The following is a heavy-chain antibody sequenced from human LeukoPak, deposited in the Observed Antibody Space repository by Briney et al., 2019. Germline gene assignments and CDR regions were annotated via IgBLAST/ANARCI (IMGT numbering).Heavy chain of an antibody. CDR3: ARDSNPPPAGYGLDV. CDR1: GFPFSSYT. CDR2: ISSSSGYI. V-gene: IGHV3-21*01. J-gene: IGHJ6*02. Sequence: GGSLRLSCAASGFPFSSYTMNWVRQAPGKGLEWVSSISSSSGYIYYADSVKGRFTISRDNAKNSLYLQMNSLRAEDTAVYYCARDSNPPPAGYGLDVWGQGTTVTVSS. D-gene: IGHD1-1*01.